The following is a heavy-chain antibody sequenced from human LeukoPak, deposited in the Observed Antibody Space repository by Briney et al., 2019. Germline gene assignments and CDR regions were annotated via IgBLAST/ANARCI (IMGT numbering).Heavy chain of an antibody. CDR3: ARGSRPLLYFGGWFDP. CDR2: INPNSGGT. D-gene: IGHD2-2*02. J-gene: IGHJ5*02. CDR1: GYTFTGYY. V-gene: IGHV1-2*02. Sequence: GSVKVSCKASGYTFTGYYMHWVRQAPGQGLEWMGWINPNSGGTNYAQKFQGRVIMTRDTSISTAYMELSRLRSDDTDVYYCARGSRPLLYFGGWFDPWGQGTLVTVSS.